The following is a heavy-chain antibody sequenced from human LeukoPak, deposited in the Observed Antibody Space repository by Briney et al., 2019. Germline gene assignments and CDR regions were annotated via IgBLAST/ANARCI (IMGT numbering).Heavy chain of an antibody. CDR3: ARGYDADGY. Sequence: GGSLRLSCVVSGIPFSDYYMNWIRQAPGKGLEWVSSISSSSSYIYYADSVKGRFTTSRDNAKNSPYLQMNSLRAEDTAVYYCARGYDADGYWGQGTLVTVSS. CDR2: ISSSSSYI. V-gene: IGHV3-21*01. J-gene: IGHJ4*02. CDR1: GIPFSDYY. D-gene: IGHD5-12*01.